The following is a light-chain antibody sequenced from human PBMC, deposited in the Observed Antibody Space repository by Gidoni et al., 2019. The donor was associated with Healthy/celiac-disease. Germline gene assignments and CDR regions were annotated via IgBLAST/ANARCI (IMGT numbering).Light chain of an antibody. V-gene: IGKV3-20*01. J-gene: IGKJ3*01. CDR3: QQYGSSPPFT. Sequence: EIVLTQSPGTLSLSPGERATLSCRASQSVGSSYLAWYQQKPGQAPRLLIYGAYSRATGIPDRFSGSGSGTDFTLTISRLEPEYFAVYYCQQYGSSPPFTFGPGTKVDIK. CDR2: GAY. CDR1: QSVGSSY.